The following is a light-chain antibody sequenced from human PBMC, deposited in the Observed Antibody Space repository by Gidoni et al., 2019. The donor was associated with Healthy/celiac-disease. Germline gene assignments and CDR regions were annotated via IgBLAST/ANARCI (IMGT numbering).Light chain of an antibody. CDR2: GAS. CDR3: QQYNNWPPMYT. J-gene: IGKJ2*01. V-gene: IGKV3-15*01. CDR1: QSVSSN. Sequence: EIVLTQSPATLSVSPGERATLSCRASQSVSSNLAWYQQKPGQVPRLLIYGASTRATGIPARFSGSGSGTEFTLTISSLQSEDFAVYYCQQYNNWPPMYTFGQXTKLEIK.